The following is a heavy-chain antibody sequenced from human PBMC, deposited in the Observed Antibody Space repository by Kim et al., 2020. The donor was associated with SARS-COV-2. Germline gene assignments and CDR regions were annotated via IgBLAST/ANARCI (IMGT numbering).Heavy chain of an antibody. J-gene: IGHJ5*02. CDR2: INWNGGST. V-gene: IGHV3-20*01. CDR1: GFTFDDYG. CDR3: ARDLVAVADHWWFVP. D-gene: IGHD6-19*01. Sequence: GGSLRLSCAASGFTFDDYGMSWVRQAPGKGLEWVSGINWNGGSTGYADSVKGRFTISRDNAKNSLYLQMNSLRAEDTALYHCARDLVAVADHWWFVPWGQGTLVTVSS.